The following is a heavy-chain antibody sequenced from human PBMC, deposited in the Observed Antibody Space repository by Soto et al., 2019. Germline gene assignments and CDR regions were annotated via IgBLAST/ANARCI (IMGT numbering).Heavy chain of an antibody. CDR1: GFTVSSNY. CDR3: ARDRSSSVYYYYGMDV. CDR2: IYSGGST. Sequence: LRLSCAASGFTVSSNYMSWVRQAPGKGLEWVSVIYSGGSTYYADSVKGRFTISRDNSKNTLYLQMNSLRAEDTAVYYCARDRSSSVYYYYGMDVWGQGTTVTVSS. D-gene: IGHD6-13*01. J-gene: IGHJ6*02. V-gene: IGHV3-53*05.